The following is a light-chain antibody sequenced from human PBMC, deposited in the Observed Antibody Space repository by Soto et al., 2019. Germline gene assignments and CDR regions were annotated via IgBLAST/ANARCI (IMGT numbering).Light chain of an antibody. CDR1: QSVRSNY. Sequence: EIVLTQSPGTLSLSPGERDTLSCRASQSVRSNYLAWYQQKPGQAPRLLIYDASSRATGIPDRFSGSGSGTDFTLTISRLEPEDFAVYYCQQYGSSPLTFGGGTKVEIK. CDR2: DAS. V-gene: IGKV3-20*01. CDR3: QQYGSSPLT. J-gene: IGKJ4*01.